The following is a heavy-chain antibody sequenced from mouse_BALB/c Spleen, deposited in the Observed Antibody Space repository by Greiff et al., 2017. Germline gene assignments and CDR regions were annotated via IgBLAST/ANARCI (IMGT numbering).Heavy chain of an antibody. Sequence: VQRVESGPGLVAPSQSLSITCTVSGFSLTGYGVNWVRQPPGKGLEWLGMIWGDGSTDYNSALKSRLSISKDNSKSQVFLKMNSLQTDDTARYYCARDQGTVVAFYAMDYWGQGTSVTVSS. D-gene: IGHD1-1*01. CDR3: ARDQGTVVAFYAMDY. CDR2: IWGDGST. J-gene: IGHJ4*01. V-gene: IGHV2-6-7*01. CDR1: GFSLTGYG.